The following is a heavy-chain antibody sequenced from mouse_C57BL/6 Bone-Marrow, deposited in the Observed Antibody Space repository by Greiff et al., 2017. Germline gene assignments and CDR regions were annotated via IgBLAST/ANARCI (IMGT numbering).Heavy chain of an antibody. CDR3: ARGGTTVVATKAY. D-gene: IGHD1-1*01. V-gene: IGHV1-81*01. Sequence: QVQLQQSGAELARPGASVKLSCKASGYTFTSYGISWVKQRTGQGLEWIGEIYPRSGNTYYNEKFKGKATLTADKYSRTAYMELRSLTSEDSAVYFCARGGTTVVATKAYWGQGTLVTVSA. CDR2: IYPRSGNT. J-gene: IGHJ3*01. CDR1: GYTFTSYG.